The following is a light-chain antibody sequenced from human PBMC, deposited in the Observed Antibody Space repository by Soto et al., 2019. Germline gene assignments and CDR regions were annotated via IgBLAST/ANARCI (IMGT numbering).Light chain of an antibody. Sequence: DIVMTQSPDSLAVSLGERATINCKSSQSVLHSYNNKNYFAWYQQKPGQPPKLLIYWASTRESGVPERCRSSASWTDFTLTISGLQAEDGAVYYCQQYYIMAHFGKGTKVEIK. CDR2: WAS. CDR3: QQYYIMAH. J-gene: IGKJ2*01. CDR1: QSVLHSYNNKNY. V-gene: IGKV4-1*01.